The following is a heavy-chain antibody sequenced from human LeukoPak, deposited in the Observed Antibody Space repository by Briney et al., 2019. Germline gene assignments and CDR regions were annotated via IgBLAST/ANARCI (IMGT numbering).Heavy chain of an antibody. J-gene: IGHJ4*02. D-gene: IGHD2-2*01. CDR1: GYTFTGYG. Sequence: GASVKVSCKASGYTFTGYGITWVRQAPGQGLEWMGWISAYNGNTNYAQKLQGRVTMTTDTSTSTAYMELRSLRSDDTALYYCAREGYCNSTSCDKPFDYWGQGTLVTVSS. CDR2: ISAYNGNT. V-gene: IGHV1-18*01. CDR3: AREGYCNSTSCDKPFDY.